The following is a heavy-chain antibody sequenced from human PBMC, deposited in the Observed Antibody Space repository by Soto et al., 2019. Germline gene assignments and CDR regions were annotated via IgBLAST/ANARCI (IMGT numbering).Heavy chain of an antibody. Sequence: QVQLQESGPGLVKPSETLSLTCAVSGDSISGYYCMWIRQPPGKGLESIGYLYYGRSANYNPSLKSRVTLSVDTSTNPCSLTLSSMTAADTAVYYCALRSMAVVPEYWGQGTLVTVSS. V-gene: IGHV4-59*01. CDR3: ALRSMAVVPEY. D-gene: IGHD3-22*01. CDR2: LYYGRSA. CDR1: GDSISGYY. J-gene: IGHJ4*02.